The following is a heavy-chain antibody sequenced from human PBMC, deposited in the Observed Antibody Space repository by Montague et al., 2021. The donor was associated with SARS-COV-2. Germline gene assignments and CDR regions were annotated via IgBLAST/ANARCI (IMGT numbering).Heavy chain of an antibody. D-gene: IGHD3-3*01. CDR3: ARARVTIFGVLIMLPAAGAVDV. CDR2: INHSGSS. V-gene: IGHV4-34*01. CDR1: GGSFTGYY. J-gene: IGHJ3*01. Sequence: SETRSLTCAVYGGSFTGYYWTWIRQPPGKGLEWIGEINHSGSSNYSPSLESRVTMSVDTSKNQFSLRLNSVSAADTAVYYCARARVTIFGVLIMLPAAGAVDVWGQGTTVTVSS.